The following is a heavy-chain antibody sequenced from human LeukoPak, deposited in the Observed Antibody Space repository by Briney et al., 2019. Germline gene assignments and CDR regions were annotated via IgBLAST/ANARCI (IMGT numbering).Heavy chain of an antibody. V-gene: IGHV1-2*02. CDR1: GYTFTDYY. CDR2: INPNSGGT. CDR3: ARVGVQKMERRHFDY. J-gene: IGHJ4*02. D-gene: IGHD1-1*01. Sequence: ASVKVSCKASGYTFTDYYIHWVRQAPGQGLEWMGWINPNSGGTNYAQKFQGRVTMTRDTSISTAYMELSRLRSDDTAVYYCARVGVQKMERRHFDYWGQGTLVTVSS.